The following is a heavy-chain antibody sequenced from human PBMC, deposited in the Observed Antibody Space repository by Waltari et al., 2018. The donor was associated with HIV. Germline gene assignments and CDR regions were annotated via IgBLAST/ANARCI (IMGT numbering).Heavy chain of an antibody. Sequence: QVQLVQSGAEVKKPGASVKVSCKASGYTFTNFYMHWVRQAPGQGLDWMGIIVPSCGRTVYARKFQGRVTMTRDTSTSTLYMELSSLRSEDTAVYYCARGFSGFDYWGQGTLVTVSS. V-gene: IGHV1-46*01. CDR2: IVPSCGRT. CDR3: ARGFSGFDY. CDR1: GYTFTNFY. J-gene: IGHJ4*02.